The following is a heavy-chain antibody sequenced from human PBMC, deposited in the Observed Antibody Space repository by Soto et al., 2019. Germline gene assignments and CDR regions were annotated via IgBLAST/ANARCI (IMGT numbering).Heavy chain of an antibody. J-gene: IGHJ4*02. Sequence: GGSLRLSCAASGFTFSSYSMNWVRQAPGKGLEWVSSISSSSSYIYYADSVKGRFTISRDNAKNSLYLQMNSLRAEDTAVYYCAREEGGYCSGGSCYNPNFDYWGQGTLVTVSS. CDR1: GFTFSSYS. V-gene: IGHV3-21*01. CDR3: AREEGGYCSGGSCYNPNFDY. D-gene: IGHD2-15*01. CDR2: ISSSSSYI.